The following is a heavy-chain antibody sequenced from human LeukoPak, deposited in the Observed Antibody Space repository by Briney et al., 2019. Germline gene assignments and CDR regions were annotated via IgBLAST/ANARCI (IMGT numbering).Heavy chain of an antibody. V-gene: IGHV1-46*01. D-gene: IGHD6-13*01. Sequence: ASVKVSCKASGYTFTSYYLHWVRQAPGQGLEWMSIINPSGASTSYEQKFQGRVTMTSDTSTSRVYMKLSSLRSEDTAVYYCARGIVTAAGTGGWYFDYWGQGTLVTVSS. CDR1: GYTFTSYY. CDR3: ARGIVTAAGTGGWYFDY. CDR2: INPSGAST. J-gene: IGHJ4*02.